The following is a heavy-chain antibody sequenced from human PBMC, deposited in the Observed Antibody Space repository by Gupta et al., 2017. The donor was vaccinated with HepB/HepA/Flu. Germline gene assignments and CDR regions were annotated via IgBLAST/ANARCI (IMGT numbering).Heavy chain of an antibody. V-gene: IGHV3-33*01. Sequence: QVQLVEAGGGVVSHWRCLKLTCAAAGFTFSSYDTHWVRQAPGKGMEWVAVIWSDGGNKYHADSVKGRFTISRDNSKNTLHLQMNSLRVEDTAVYYCVREYGSSWPFDYWGQGTLVTVSS. D-gene: IGHD6-13*01. CDR1: GFTFSSYD. CDR3: VREYGSSWPFDY. J-gene: IGHJ4*02. CDR2: IWSDGGNK.